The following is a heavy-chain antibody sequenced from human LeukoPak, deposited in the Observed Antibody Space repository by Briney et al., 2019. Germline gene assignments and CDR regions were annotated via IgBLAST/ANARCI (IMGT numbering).Heavy chain of an antibody. CDR3: ARDAVGGGIDY. CDR1: GFTLSSYE. Sequence: PGGSLRLSCAASGFTLSSYEMNWVRQAPGKGLEWISYISSPGSTIYYADSVKGRFTISRDNSKNSLYLQMNSLRAEDTAVYYCARDAVGGGIDYWGQGTLVTVSS. D-gene: IGHD1-26*01. J-gene: IGHJ4*02. V-gene: IGHV3-48*03. CDR2: ISSPGSTI.